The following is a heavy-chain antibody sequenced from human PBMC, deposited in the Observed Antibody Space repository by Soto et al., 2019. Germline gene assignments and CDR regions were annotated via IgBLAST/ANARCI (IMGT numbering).Heavy chain of an antibody. V-gene: IGHV3-23*01. CDR2: ISGSGGST. J-gene: IGHJ4*02. D-gene: IGHD6-19*01. CDR1: GFTFSSYA. Sequence: EVQLLESGGGLVQPGGSLRLSCAASGFTFSSYAMNWVRQAPGKGLEWVSVISGSGGSTYYADSVKGRFTISRDNSKNTLYLHMNSRRAEDTAVYYCARRSSGWYFDYWGQGTLVTVSS. CDR3: ARRSSGWYFDY.